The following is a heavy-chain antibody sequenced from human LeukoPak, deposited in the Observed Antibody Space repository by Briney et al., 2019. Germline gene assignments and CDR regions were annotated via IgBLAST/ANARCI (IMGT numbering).Heavy chain of an antibody. CDR1: GFTLSSQW. Sequence: PGGSLRLSHAASGFTLSSQWTHWASQAPGKGLVWVARNNGDGSSTRYADSVKGRFTISRDNAKNTLFLQMNSLRAEDTAVYSCARELVVRAGDYFDNWGQGTLVTVSS. V-gene: IGHV3-74*01. CDR2: NNGDGSST. CDR3: ARELVVRAGDYFDN. D-gene: IGHD2-2*01. J-gene: IGHJ4*02.